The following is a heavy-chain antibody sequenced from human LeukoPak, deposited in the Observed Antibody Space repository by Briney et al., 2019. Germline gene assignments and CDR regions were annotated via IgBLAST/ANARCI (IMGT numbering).Heavy chain of an antibody. CDR1: GGSISSYF. V-gene: IGHV4-59*01. CDR3: ARVGGDFHFDY. CDR2: ISYSGST. J-gene: IGHJ4*02. D-gene: IGHD2-21*02. Sequence: SETLSLTCTVSGGSISSYFWSWIRQPPGKGLEWIGYISYSGSTNYNPSLKSRVTVSIDTSKNHFSLNLSSVTAADTAVYYCARVGGDFHFDYWGQGTLVPVSS.